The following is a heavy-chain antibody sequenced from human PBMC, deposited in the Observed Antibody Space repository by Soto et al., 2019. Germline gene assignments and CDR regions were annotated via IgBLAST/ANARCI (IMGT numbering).Heavy chain of an antibody. CDR3: ARGQSSLTRFDG. J-gene: IGHJ4*03. Sequence: LILSCAASGFTFSSYAMHWVRQAPGKGLEWVAVISYDGSNKYYADSVKGRFTISRDNSKNTLYLQMNSLRAEDTAVYYCARGQSSLTRFDGWCQWPL. D-gene: IGHD2-2*01. CDR2: ISYDGSNK. CDR1: GFTFSSYA. V-gene: IGHV3-30-3*01.